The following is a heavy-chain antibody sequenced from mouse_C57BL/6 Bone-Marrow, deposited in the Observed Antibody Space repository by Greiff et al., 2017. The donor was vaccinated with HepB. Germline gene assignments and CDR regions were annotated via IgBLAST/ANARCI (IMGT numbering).Heavy chain of an antibody. CDR1: GYTFTSYT. V-gene: IGHV1-4*01. Sequence: VQLQQSGAELARPGASVKMSCKASGYTFTSYTMHWVKQRPGQGLEWIGYINPSSGYTKYNQKFKDKATLTADKSSSTAYMQLSSLTSEDSAVYYCARRRGRGYAMDYWGQGTSVTVSS. CDR2: INPSSGYT. J-gene: IGHJ4*01. CDR3: ARRRGRGYAMDY.